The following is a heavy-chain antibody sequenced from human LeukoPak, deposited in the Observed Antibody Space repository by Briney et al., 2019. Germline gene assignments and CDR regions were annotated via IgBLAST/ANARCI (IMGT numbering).Heavy chain of an antibody. V-gene: IGHV3-48*01. Sequence: GGSLRLSCAASAFTFSSYSMMWVRQAPGKGLEWLSYISSSGTTTYYADSVKGRFTISRDNAKNSLYLQMNTLRAEDTAVYYCARSRDYFYMDVWGKGTTVIVSS. CDR3: ARSRDYFYMDV. J-gene: IGHJ6*03. CDR2: ISSSGTTT. CDR1: AFTFSSYS. D-gene: IGHD2-2*01.